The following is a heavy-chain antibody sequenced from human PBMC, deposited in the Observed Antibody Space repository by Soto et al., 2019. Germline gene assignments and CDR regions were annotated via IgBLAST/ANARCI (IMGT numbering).Heavy chain of an antibody. CDR2: ISAYNGNT. D-gene: IGHD6-19*01. CDR3: ARAIGQYSSGWYERGSDY. Sequence: QIQLVQSGAEVKKPGASVKVSCKASGYTFTSYGISWVRQAPGQGLEWMGWISAYNGNTNYAQKLQGRVTMTTDTSTSTAYMELRSLRSDDTAVYYCARAIGQYSSGWYERGSDYWGQGTLVTVSS. V-gene: IGHV1-18*04. CDR1: GYTFTSYG. J-gene: IGHJ4*02.